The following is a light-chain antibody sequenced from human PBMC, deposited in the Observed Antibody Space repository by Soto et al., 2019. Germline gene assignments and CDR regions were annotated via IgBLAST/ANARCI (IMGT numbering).Light chain of an antibody. J-gene: IGKJ1*01. CDR1: QSISDT. Sequence: EIVITQSPATLSVSPGGRATLSCRASQSISDTLAWYQQKPGQAPRLLIYGASTREPGFPARFSGSGSGTEFTLTISSLQSGDFAVYYCQQYNNWPWTFGQGTKVDIK. CDR2: GAS. CDR3: QQYNNWPWT. V-gene: IGKV3D-15*01.